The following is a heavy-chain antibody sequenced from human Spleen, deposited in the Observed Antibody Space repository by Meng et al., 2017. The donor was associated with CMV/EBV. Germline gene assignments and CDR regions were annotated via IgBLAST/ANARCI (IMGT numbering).Heavy chain of an antibody. CDR1: GSTFSSYG. CDR2: IWYDGSNK. J-gene: IGHJ5*02. Sequence: CAASGSTFSSYGLHWLRQAPGKGLEWVAVIWYDGSNKYYADSVKGRFTISRDNSKNTLYLQMNSLRAEDTAVYYCAKTGGLYNWFDPWGQGTLVTVSS. D-gene: IGHD2/OR15-2a*01. V-gene: IGHV3-33*06. CDR3: AKTGGLYNWFDP.